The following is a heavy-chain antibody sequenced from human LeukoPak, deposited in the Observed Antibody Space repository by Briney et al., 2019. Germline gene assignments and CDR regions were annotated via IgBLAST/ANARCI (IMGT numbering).Heavy chain of an antibody. CDR3: VRDSNPYCKGDCNYDAFDL. J-gene: IGHJ3*01. D-gene: IGHD2-21*02. Sequence: GGSLRLSCAASGFTFSSYEMNWVRQAPGKGLEWVSYISSSGSTIYYADSVKGRFTISRDNAKNSLYLQMNSLTAEDTAVYFCVRDSNPYCKGDCNYDAFDLWGQGTMVTVSP. CDR2: ISSSGSTI. CDR1: GFTFSSYE. V-gene: IGHV3-48*03.